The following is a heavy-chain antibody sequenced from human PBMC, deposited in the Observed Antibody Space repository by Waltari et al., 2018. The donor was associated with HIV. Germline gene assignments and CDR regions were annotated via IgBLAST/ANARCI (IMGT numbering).Heavy chain of an antibody. J-gene: IGHJ6*02. D-gene: IGHD6-13*01. V-gene: IGHV3-48*01. CDR3: ARDGPDSSRRGMDV. CDR2: ISSSSSTI. Sequence: EVQLVESGGGLVQPGGSLRLSCAASGFTFSSSSMNWVRQAPGKGLEGVSYISSSSSTIYYADSVKGRFTISRDNAKNSLYLQMNSLRAEDTAVYYCARDGPDSSRRGMDVWGQGTTVTVSS. CDR1: GFTFSSSS.